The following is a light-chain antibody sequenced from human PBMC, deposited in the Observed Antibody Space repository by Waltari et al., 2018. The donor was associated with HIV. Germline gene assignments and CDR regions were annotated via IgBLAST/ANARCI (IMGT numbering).Light chain of an antibody. CDR2: KAS. CDR3: QQYNSDST. V-gene: IGKV1-5*03. Sequence: DIQMTQSPSTLSASVGDRVTNTCRASQSINSWLAWYQQKPGKAPKLLIYKASSLESGVPSRFSGSGSGTEFTLTISSLQPDDFATYYCQQYNSDSTFGQGTKVEIK. CDR1: QSINSW. J-gene: IGKJ1*01.